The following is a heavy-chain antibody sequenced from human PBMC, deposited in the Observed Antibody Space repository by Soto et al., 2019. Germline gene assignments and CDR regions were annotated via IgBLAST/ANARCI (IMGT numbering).Heavy chain of an antibody. J-gene: IGHJ4*02. D-gene: IGHD6-13*01. CDR3: ARAPNSSSWPYYFDN. Sequence: PSETLSLTCAVSGGSISSGGYSWSWIRQPPGKGLEWIGYIYHSGSTYYNPSLKSRVTISVDRSKNQFSLKLSSVTAADTAVYYCARAPNSSSWPYYFDNWGQGTLVTVSS. V-gene: IGHV4-30-2*01. CDR1: GGSISSGGYS. CDR2: IYHSGST.